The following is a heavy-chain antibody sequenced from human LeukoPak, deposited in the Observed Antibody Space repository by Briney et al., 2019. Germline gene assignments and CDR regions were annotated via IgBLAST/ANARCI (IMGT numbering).Heavy chain of an antibody. V-gene: IGHV3-23*01. CDR2: ISGSGGST. Sequence: PGGSLRLSCVASGFTVGTYYMSWVRQAPGKGLEWVSAISGSGGSTYYADSVKGRFTISRDNSKNTLYLQMNSLRAEDTAVYYCARDGDYNWNYRSGFDCWGQGTLVTVPS. D-gene: IGHD1-7*01. CDR3: ARDGDYNWNYRSGFDC. CDR1: GFTVGTYY. J-gene: IGHJ4*02.